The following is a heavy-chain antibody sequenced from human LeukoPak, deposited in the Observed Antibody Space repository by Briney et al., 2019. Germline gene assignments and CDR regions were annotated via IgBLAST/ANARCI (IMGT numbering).Heavy chain of an antibody. J-gene: IGHJ4*02. CDR3: ASFRSGSYPRLDY. CDR2: ISSSSSYI. V-gene: IGHV3-21*01. CDR1: GYTFSSYS. Sequence: GGSLRVSCAASGYTFSSYSMNWVRQAPGKGREWVSSISSSSSYIYYADTVKGRFTISRDNAKNSLYLQMNSLRAEDTAVYFCASFRSGSYPRLDYWGQGTLVTVSS. D-gene: IGHD3-10*01.